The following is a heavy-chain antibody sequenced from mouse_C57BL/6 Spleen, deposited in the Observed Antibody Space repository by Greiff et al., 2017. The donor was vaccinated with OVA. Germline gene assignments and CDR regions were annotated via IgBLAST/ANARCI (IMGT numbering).Heavy chain of an antibody. V-gene: IGHV1-54*01. CDR3: ARWGYPYAMDY. J-gene: IGHJ4*01. Sequence: VQLVESGAELVRPGTSVKVSCKASGYAFTNYLIEWVKQRPGQGLEWIGVINPGSGGTNYNEKFKGKATLTADKSSSTAYMQLSSLTSEDSAVYFCARWGYPYAMDYWGQGTSVTVSS. CDR1: GYAFTNYL. CDR2: INPGSGGT. D-gene: IGHD2-14*01.